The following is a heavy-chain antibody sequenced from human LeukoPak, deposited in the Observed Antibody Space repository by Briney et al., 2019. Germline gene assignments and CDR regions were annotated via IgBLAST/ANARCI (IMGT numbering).Heavy chain of an antibody. CDR1: GGSISSGDYY. D-gene: IGHD3-3*01. J-gene: IGHJ6*02. Sequence: SQTLSLTCTVSGGSISSGDYYWGWIRQPPGKGLEWGVYIYYSGSTYYNPSLKSRVTISVDTSKNQFSLKLSSVTAADTAVYYCARDPRFLEWAYGMDVWGQGTTVTVSS. V-gene: IGHV4-30-4*01. CDR3: ARDPRFLEWAYGMDV. CDR2: IYYSGST.